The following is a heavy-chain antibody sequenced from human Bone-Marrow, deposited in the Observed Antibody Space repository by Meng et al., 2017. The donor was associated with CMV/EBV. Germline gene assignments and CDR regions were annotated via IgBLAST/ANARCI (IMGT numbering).Heavy chain of an antibody. CDR3: ARDKGLRFLEWSSAGMDV. CDR2: IYHSGST. CDR1: GGSISSSNW. D-gene: IGHD3-3*01. J-gene: IGHJ6*02. V-gene: IGHV4-4*02. Sequence: SETLSLTCAVSGGSISSSNWWSWVRQPPGKGLEWIGEIYHSGSTNYNPSLKSRVTISVDKSKNQFSLKLSSVTAADTAVYYCARDKGLRFLEWSSAGMDVWAQGTLVTVSS.